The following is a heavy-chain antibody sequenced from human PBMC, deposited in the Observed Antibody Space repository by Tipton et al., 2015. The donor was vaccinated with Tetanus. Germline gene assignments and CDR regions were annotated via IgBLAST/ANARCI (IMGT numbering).Heavy chain of an antibody. D-gene: IGHD2-2*01. CDR2: ISGIYGST. J-gene: IGHJ4*02. Sequence: SLRLSCAASGFTFSAYAMSWVRQAPGKGLEWVSTISGIYGSTYYADSLKGRFTISRDNSKNTLSLQMISLRAEDTAIYYCARGRERCRGTNCHRATDYWGQGTLVTVSS. CDR3: ARGRERCRGTNCHRATDY. V-gene: IGHV3-23*01. CDR1: GFTFSAYA.